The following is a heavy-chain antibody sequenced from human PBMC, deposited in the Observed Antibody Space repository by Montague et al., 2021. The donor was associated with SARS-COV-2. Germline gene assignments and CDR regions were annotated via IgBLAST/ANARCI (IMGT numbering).Heavy chain of an antibody. V-gene: IGHV4-39*02. CDR1: GGSVSSISYY. Sequence: SETLSLTCSVSGGSVSSISYYWAWLRQPPGKGLEWVGCIFYDGRTYYNPSLKSRLTISAATSKNYLSLTLNSVTAADTAIYSCSRGGSNFGEDEAFDAWGQGTMVTVSS. CDR3: SRGGSNFGEDEAFDA. CDR2: IFYDGRT. D-gene: IGHD3-10*01. J-gene: IGHJ3*01.